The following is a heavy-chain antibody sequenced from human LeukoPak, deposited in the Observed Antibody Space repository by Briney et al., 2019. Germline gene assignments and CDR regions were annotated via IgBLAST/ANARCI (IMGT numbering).Heavy chain of an antibody. CDR3: AREVVAVASGDWFDP. CDR2: IYYSGST. D-gene: IGHD6-19*01. CDR1: GGSISSHY. Sequence: SETLSLTCTVSGGSISSHYWSWIRQPPGKGLEWIGYIYYSGSTNYNPSLKSRVTISVDTSKNQFPLKLSSVTAADTAVYYCAREVVAVASGDWFDPWGQGTLVTVSS. V-gene: IGHV4-59*11. J-gene: IGHJ5*02.